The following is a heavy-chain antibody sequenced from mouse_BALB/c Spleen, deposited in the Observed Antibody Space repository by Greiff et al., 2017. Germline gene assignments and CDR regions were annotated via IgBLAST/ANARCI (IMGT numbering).Heavy chain of an antibody. CDR2: IAPGSGST. Sequence: DLVKPGASVKLSCTASGYTFTSYWINWIKQRPGQGLEWIGRIAPGSGSTYYNEMFKGKATLTVDTSSSTAYIQLSSLSSEDSAVYFCARKSDYFDYWGQGTTVTVSS. J-gene: IGHJ2*01. CDR1: GYTFTSYW. V-gene: IGHV1S41*01. CDR3: ARKSDYFDY.